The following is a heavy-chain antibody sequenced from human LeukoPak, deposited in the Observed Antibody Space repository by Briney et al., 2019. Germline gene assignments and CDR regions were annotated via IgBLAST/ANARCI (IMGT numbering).Heavy chain of an antibody. Sequence: GGSLRLSCAASGFIFTDYAMHWVRQPPGKGLEWVALVSYDGRNENYADSVKGRFTISRDNSKNTLYLQMNSLRAEDTAVYYCAKDAYYYDSSQSVHDAFDIWGQGTMVTVSS. CDR2: VSYDGRNE. CDR3: AKDAYYYDSSQSVHDAFDI. D-gene: IGHD3-22*01. CDR1: GFIFTDYA. V-gene: IGHV3-30*04. J-gene: IGHJ3*02.